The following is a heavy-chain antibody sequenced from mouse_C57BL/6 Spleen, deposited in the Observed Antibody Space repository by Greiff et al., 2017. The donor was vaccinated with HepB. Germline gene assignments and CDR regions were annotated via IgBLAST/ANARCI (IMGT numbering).Heavy chain of an antibody. V-gene: IGHV1-50*01. J-gene: IGHJ1*03. CDR2: IDPSDSYT. D-gene: IGHD1-1*01. CDR1: GYTFTSYW. CDR3: ARMGFTTVVARGDWYFDV. Sequence: VQLQQPGAELVKPGASVKLSCKASGYTFTSYWMQWVKQRPGQGLEWIGEIDPSDSYTNYNQKFKGKATLTVDTSSSTAYMQLSSLTSEDSAVYYCARMGFTTVVARGDWYFDVWGTGTTVTVAS.